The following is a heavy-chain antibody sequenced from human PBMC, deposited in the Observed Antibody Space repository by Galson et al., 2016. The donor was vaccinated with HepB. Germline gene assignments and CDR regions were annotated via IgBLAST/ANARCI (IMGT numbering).Heavy chain of an antibody. CDR2: ISVSGTYT. V-gene: IGHV3-11*05. CDR1: GFTFSDYY. J-gene: IGHJ6*02. Sequence: SLRLSCAASGFTFSDYYMSWIRQAPGEGLEWVSYISVSGTYTNYADSVKGRLTISRDNAKNSLYLQMNSLRAEDTAIYYCARDLSTGGVIIPYSYSYYGVDVWGQGTTVTVSS. D-gene: IGHD3-10*01. CDR3: ARDLSTGGVIIPYSYSYYGVDV.